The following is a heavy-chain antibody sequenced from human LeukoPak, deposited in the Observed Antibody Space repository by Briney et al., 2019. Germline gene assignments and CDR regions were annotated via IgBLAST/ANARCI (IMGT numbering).Heavy chain of an antibody. J-gene: IGHJ6*03. Sequence: SETLSLTCAVYGGSFSGYYWSWLRQPPGKGLEWIGEINHSGSTNYNPSLKSRVTISVDTSKNQFSLKLSSVTAADTAVYYCASTPSAYYDYWSGYPPDYYMDVWGKGTTVTVSS. V-gene: IGHV4-34*01. CDR1: GGSFSGYY. D-gene: IGHD3-3*01. CDR2: INHSGST. CDR3: ASTPSAYYDYWSGYPPDYYMDV.